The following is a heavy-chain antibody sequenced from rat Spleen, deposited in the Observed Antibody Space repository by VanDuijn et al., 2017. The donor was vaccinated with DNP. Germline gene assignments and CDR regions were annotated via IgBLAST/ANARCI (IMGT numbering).Heavy chain of an antibody. V-gene: IGHV5-19*01. J-gene: IGHJ1*01. Sequence: EVQLVESGGALVQPGRSLKLSCAASGITFSYYVMHWIRQAPTKGLEWVASISPSGDSTYYRDSVKGRFTISRDNAKSTLFLQMDSLRSEDTATYYCATDYGGYSYSWYFDFWGPGTMVTVSS. CDR3: ATDYGGYSYSWYFDF. CDR2: ISPSGDST. D-gene: IGHD1-11*01. CDR1: GITFSYYV.